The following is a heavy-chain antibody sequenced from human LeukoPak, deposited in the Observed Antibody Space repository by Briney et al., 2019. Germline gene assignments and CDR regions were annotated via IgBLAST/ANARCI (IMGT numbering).Heavy chain of an antibody. Sequence: PGGSLRLSCAASGFTFSTYWMYWVRQAPGKGLEWVSSISSSSSYIYYADSVKGRFTISRDNAKNSLYLQMNSLRAEDTAVYYCARDLIVRGVMGAFDIWGQGTMVTVSS. CDR3: ARDLIVRGVMGAFDI. CDR2: ISSSSSYI. J-gene: IGHJ3*02. CDR1: GFTFSTYW. D-gene: IGHD3-10*02. V-gene: IGHV3-21*01.